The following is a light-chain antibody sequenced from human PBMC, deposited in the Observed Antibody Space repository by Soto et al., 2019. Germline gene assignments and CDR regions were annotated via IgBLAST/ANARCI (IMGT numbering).Light chain of an antibody. CDR1: SSDVGGYNY. Sequence: QSVLPQPAAVSGAPGDSITISCNGNSSDVGGYNYVSWYQQHPGKAPKLMIYEVSNRPSRVSNRFSGSKSGNTASLTISGLQAEDDADYYCSSYTRSSNYYVFGTGTKVTAL. J-gene: IGLJ1*01. CDR2: EVS. CDR3: SSYTRSSNYYV. V-gene: IGLV2-14*01.